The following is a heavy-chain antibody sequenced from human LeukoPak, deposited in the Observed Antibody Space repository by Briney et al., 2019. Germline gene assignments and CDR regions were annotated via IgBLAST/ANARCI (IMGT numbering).Heavy chain of an antibody. CDR1: GFTFSSYS. V-gene: IGHV3-48*04. Sequence: GGSLRLSCVASGFTFSSYSMQWVRQTPGKGLEWVSYISSSGSTIYYADSVKGRFTISRDNAKNSLYLQMNSLRAEDTAVYYCAELGITMIGGVWGKGTTVTISS. D-gene: IGHD3-10*02. J-gene: IGHJ6*04. CDR2: ISSSGSTI. CDR3: AELGITMIGGV.